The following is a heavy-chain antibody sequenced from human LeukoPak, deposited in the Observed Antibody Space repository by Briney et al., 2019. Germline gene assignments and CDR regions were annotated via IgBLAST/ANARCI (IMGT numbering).Heavy chain of an antibody. CDR1: GGSFSGYY. V-gene: IGHV4-34*01. CDR3: ARETTVTLDAFDI. J-gene: IGHJ3*02. CDR2: INHSGST. Sequence: SETLSLTCAVYGGSFSGYYWSWIRQPPGKGLEWIGEINHSGSTNYNPSLKSRVTISVGTSKNQFSLKLSSVTAADTAVYYCARETTVTLDAFDIWGQGTMVTVSS. D-gene: IGHD4-11*01.